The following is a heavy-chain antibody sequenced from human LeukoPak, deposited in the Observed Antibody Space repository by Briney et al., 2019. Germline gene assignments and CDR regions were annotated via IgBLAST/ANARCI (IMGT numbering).Heavy chain of an antibody. J-gene: IGHJ4*02. Sequence: GASVKVSCKASGYTFTTYFMHWVRQAPGQGLEWMGIIHTSGGTTKYAQKFQDRVTMTRDTSTNTVYVELSSLKFDDTAVYYCAREGGDGGPFDYWGQGTLVTVSS. CDR2: IHTSGGTT. D-gene: IGHD4-23*01. V-gene: IGHV1-46*01. CDR1: GYTFTTYF. CDR3: AREGGDGGPFDY.